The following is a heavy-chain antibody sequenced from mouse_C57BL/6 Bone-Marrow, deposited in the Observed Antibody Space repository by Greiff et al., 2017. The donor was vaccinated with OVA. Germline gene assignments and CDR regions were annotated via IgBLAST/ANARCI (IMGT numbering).Heavy chain of an antibody. CDR2: IYPGDGDT. J-gene: IGHJ3*01. D-gene: IGHD2-5*01. V-gene: IGHV1-82*01. CDR3: ARHGYSNYLAY. Sequence: VQLQQSGPELVKPGASVKISCKASGYAFSSSWMNWVKQRPGKGLEWIGRIYPGDGDTNYNGKFKGKATLTADKSSSTVYMELSRLTSEDSAVYFCARHGYSNYLAYWGQGTLVTVSA. CDR1: GYAFSSSW.